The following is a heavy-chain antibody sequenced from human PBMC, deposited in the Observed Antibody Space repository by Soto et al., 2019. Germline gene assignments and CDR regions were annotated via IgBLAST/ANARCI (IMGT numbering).Heavy chain of an antibody. Sequence: GGSLRLSCAASGFTFSSYGMHWVRQAPGKGLEWVAVIWYDGSNKYYADSVKGRFTISRDNSKNTLYLQMNSLRAEDTAVYYCARASLEWRITYYYGMDVWGQGTTVTVSS. CDR3: ARASLEWRITYYYGMDV. CDR1: GFTFSSYG. D-gene: IGHD3-3*01. J-gene: IGHJ6*02. CDR2: IWYDGSNK. V-gene: IGHV3-33*01.